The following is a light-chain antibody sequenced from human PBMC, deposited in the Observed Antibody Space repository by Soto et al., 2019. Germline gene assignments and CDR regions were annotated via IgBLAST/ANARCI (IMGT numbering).Light chain of an antibody. CDR1: SSDVGGYNY. CDR3: QSYDSSLTLRV. CDR2: EVS. V-gene: IGLV2-14*01. Sequence: QSALTQPASVSGSPGQSITISCTGTSSDVGGYNYVSWYQQHPGKAPKLMIYEVSNRPSGVSNRFSGSKSGNTASLTISGLQAEDEADYYCQSYDSSLTLRVFGTGTKVTVL. J-gene: IGLJ1*01.